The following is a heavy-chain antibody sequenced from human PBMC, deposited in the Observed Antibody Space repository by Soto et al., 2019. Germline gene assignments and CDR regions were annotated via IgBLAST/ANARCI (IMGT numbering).Heavy chain of an antibody. J-gene: IGHJ6*02. D-gene: IGHD2-2*02. CDR3: ARDLSPRTYQLLYIPIEYYYYGMDV. CDR2: ISSSGSTI. V-gene: IGHV3-11*01. Sequence: QVQLVESGGGLVKPGGSLRLSCAASGFTFSDYYMSWIRQAPGKGLEWVSYISSSGSTIYYADSVKGRFTISRDNAKNSLYLQMNSLRAGDTAVYYCARDLSPRTYQLLYIPIEYYYYGMDVWGQGTTVTVSS. CDR1: GFTFSDYY.